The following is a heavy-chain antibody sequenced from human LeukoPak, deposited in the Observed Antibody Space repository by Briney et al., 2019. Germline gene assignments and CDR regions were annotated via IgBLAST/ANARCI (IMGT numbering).Heavy chain of an antibody. V-gene: IGHV4-61*08. D-gene: IGHD1-20*01. CDR2: IYYSGST. CDR1: GGSISSGGYY. CDR3: VRESYNWNERALDY. Sequence: SETLSLTCTVSGGSISSGGYYWSWIRQHPGKGLEWIGYIYYSGSTYYNPSLNSRVTISVDTSNNQFSLKLNSVTAADTAVYYCVRESYNWNERALDYWGQGTLVTVSS. J-gene: IGHJ4*02.